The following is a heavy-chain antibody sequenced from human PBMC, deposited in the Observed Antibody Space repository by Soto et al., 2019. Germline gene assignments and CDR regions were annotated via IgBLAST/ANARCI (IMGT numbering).Heavy chain of an antibody. Sequence: GGSLRLSCAASGFTFRNYWMHWVRRPPGKGLVWLSRINNDGSDIVYADSVRGRFTFSRDNAKSTAYLQMNSLTAEDTAVYYCVRGSGGPESWGRGTQVTVSS. J-gene: IGHJ4*02. CDR3: VRGSGGPES. CDR1: GFTFRNYW. V-gene: IGHV3-74*01. CDR2: INNDGSDI.